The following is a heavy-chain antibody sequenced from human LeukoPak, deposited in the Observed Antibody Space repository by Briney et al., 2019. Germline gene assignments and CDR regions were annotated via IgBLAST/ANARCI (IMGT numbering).Heavy chain of an antibody. D-gene: IGHD6-13*01. Sequence: GGSLRLSCAGSGFNVSSYSMSWVRQAPWKGLEFVSSISSSSSSFIYYADSVKGRFTISRDNAKKSLSLQMNSLRADDTAVYYCARGYSSSWYLDWGQGTLVTVSS. J-gene: IGHJ4*02. CDR3: ARGYSSSWYLD. CDR2: ISSSSSSFI. CDR1: GFNVSSYS. V-gene: IGHV3-21*01.